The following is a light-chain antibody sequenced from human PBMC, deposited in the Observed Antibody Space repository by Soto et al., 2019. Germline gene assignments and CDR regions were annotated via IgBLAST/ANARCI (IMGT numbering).Light chain of an antibody. CDR3: QPYNNWPRT. CDR1: QSVSST. V-gene: IGKV3-15*01. CDR2: GAS. J-gene: IGKJ1*01. Sequence: EIVITQSPSTPSVSPGERATLSCTASQSVSSTLAWYQPKPGRARGLLIYGASTRATGIPARFSGSGSGTEFTLTISSLQSEDFAVYYCQPYNNWPRTFGQGTKVDI.